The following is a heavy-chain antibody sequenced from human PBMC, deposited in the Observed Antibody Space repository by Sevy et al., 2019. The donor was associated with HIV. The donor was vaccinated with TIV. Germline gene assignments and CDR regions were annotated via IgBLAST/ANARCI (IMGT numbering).Heavy chain of an antibody. CDR3: ARDRGVGSSSGGVYYYYGMDV. V-gene: IGHV1-69*13. J-gene: IGHJ6*02. D-gene: IGHD6-6*01. CDR1: GGTFSSYA. Sequence: ASVKVSCKASGGTFSSYAISWVRQAPGQGLEWMGGIIPIFGTANYAQKFQGRVTITADESTSTAYMELSSLRSEDTAAYYWARDRGVGSSSGGVYYYYGMDVWGQGTTVTVSS. CDR2: IIPIFGTA.